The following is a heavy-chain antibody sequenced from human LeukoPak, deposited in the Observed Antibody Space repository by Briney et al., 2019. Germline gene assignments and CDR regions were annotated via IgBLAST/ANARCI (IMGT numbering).Heavy chain of an antibody. CDR3: ARHRLSRDSSGYYPYYFDY. Sequence: SETLSLTCTVSGGSISSYYWSWIRQPPGKGLEWIGYIYTSGSTNYNPSLKRRVTISVDTSKNQFSLKLSSVTAAHTAVYYWARHRLSRDSSGYYPYYFDYWGQGTLVTVSS. V-gene: IGHV4-4*09. J-gene: IGHJ4*02. CDR2: IYTSGST. D-gene: IGHD3-22*01. CDR1: GGSISSYY.